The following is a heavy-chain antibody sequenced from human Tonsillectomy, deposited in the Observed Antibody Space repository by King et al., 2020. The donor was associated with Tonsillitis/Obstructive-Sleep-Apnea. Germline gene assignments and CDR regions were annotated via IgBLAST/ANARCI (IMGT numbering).Heavy chain of an antibody. CDR1: GGSISSYY. CDR2: IYYSGST. D-gene: IGHD3-3*01. CDR3: ARRRGYDFWSGYPTEPNWFDP. J-gene: IGHJ5*02. Sequence: QLQESGPGLVKPSETLSLTCTVSGGSISSYYWSWIRQPPGKGLEWIGYIYYSGSTNYNPSLKSRVTISVDTSKNQFSLKLSSVTAADTAVYYWARRRGYDFWSGYPTEPNWFDPWGQGTLVTVSS. V-gene: IGHV4-59*08.